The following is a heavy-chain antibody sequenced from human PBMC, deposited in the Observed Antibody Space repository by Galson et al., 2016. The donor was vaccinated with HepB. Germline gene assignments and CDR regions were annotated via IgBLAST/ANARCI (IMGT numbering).Heavy chain of an antibody. V-gene: IGHV6-1*01. CDR1: GDSVSSNSAA. D-gene: IGHD6-25*01. Sequence: CDISGDSVSSNSAAWNWIRQSPSRGLEWLGRTYYRSKWYNDYAESVKSRITINPDTSKNQFSLQLHSVTPDDTAFYYCAGEGASGYALDYWGQGTLVTVSS. CDR2: TYYRSKWYN. CDR3: AGEGASGYALDY. J-gene: IGHJ4*02.